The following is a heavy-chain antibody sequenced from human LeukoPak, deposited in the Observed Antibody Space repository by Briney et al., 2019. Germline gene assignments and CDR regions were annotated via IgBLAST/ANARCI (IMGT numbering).Heavy chain of an antibody. Sequence: ETSVRVSCKASGYTFTGYYIHWVRQAPGQGLEWMGWISPSSGGANYAQTFRGRVTMTRDTSITTAYMELSSLKSDDTALYYCARVYYLWESYRYLFDYWGQGSLVTVSS. CDR2: ISPSSGGA. J-gene: IGHJ4*02. V-gene: IGHV1-2*02. D-gene: IGHD3-16*02. CDR1: GYTFTGYY. CDR3: ARVYYLWESYRYLFDY.